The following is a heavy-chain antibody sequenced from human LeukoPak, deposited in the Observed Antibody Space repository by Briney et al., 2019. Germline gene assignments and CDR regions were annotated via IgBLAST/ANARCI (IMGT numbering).Heavy chain of an antibody. CDR2: ISQDGNSK. CDR3: ARHKQWLVYGLDV. CDR1: GFNFGNHG. J-gene: IGHJ6*02. Sequence: PGGSLRLSCVSYGFNFGNHGMHWVRQAPGKGLYWVGVISQDGNSKYYGDCVKGRFTISRDNSRNTLYLHMNSLRGEDTAVYYCARHKQWLVYGLDVWGQGTTVTVSS. V-gene: IGHV3-30*03. D-gene: IGHD6-19*01.